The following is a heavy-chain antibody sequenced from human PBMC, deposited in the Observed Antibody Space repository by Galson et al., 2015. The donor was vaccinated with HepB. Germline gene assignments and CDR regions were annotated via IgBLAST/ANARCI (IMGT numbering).Heavy chain of an antibody. Sequence: SLRLSCAASGFTFSSYAMNWVRQAPGKGLEWVSAISGSGGSTYYADSVKGRFTISRDNSKNTLYLQMNSLRAEDTAVYYCASGGYSSSWYEYYFDFWGQGTMVTVSS. CDR3: ASGGYSSSWYEYYFDF. V-gene: IGHV3-23*01. CDR1: GFTFSSYA. J-gene: IGHJ4*02. CDR2: ISGSGGST. D-gene: IGHD6-13*01.